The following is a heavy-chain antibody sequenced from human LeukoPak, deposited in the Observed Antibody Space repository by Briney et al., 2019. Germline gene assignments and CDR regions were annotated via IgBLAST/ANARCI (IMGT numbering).Heavy chain of an antibody. Sequence: ASVKVSCKASGYTFTSYYIHWVRQAPGQGLEWMGVFNPSGGPTTYAQRFQGRVTMTRDTSTSKVYMELSSLRSEDTAAYYCARGLSLWIDYWGQGTLVTVSS. D-gene: IGHD5-18*01. CDR1: GYTFTSYY. J-gene: IGHJ4*02. V-gene: IGHV1-46*01. CDR3: ARGLSLWIDY. CDR2: FNPSGGPT.